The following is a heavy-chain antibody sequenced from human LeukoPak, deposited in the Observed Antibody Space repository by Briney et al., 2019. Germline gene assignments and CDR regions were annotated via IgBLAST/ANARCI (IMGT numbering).Heavy chain of an antibody. J-gene: IGHJ4*02. CDR2: HSSDGGIT. CDR3: GKDLLSDSSAWYLTPFDY. V-gene: IGHV3-23*01. CDR1: GSTYSSHA. Sequence: SLRLFCAASGSTYSSHAMSWARQAPGKGLEEVSAHSSDGGITYYADAVKGRFTMSRDNSKNTLYLQMNSLRAEDTAVYYCGKDLLSDSSAWYLTPFDYWGQGTLVTVSS. D-gene: IGHD6-19*01.